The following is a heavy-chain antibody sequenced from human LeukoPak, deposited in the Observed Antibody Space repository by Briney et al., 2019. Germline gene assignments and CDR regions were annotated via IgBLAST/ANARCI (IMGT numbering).Heavy chain of an antibody. V-gene: IGHV3-9*01. CDR1: GFTFDDYA. D-gene: IGHD3-10*01. CDR3: AKVHRSYYYGSGSSPYFDY. Sequence: SLRLSCAASGFTFDDYAMNWVRQAPGKGLEWVSGISWNSGSIGYADSVKGRFTISRDNAKNSLYLQMNSLRAEDTALYYCAKVHRSYYYGSGSSPYFDYWGQGTLVTVSS. CDR2: ISWNSGSI. J-gene: IGHJ4*02.